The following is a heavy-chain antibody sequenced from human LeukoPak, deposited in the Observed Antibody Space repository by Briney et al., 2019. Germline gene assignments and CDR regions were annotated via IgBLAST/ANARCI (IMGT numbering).Heavy chain of an antibody. D-gene: IGHD3-22*01. CDR1: GGSISSSSYY. CDR3: ARLRITMIVVPYYFDY. CDR2: IYYSGST. J-gene: IGHJ4*02. Sequence: PSETLSLTCTVSGGSISSSSYYWGWIRQPPGKGLEWIGSIYYSGSTYYNPSLKSRVTISVDTSKNQFSLKLSSVTAADTAVYYCARLRITMIVVPYYFDYWGQGTLVTVSS. V-gene: IGHV4-39*01.